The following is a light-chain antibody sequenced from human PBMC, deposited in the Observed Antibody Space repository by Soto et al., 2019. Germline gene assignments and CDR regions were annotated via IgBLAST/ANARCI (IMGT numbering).Light chain of an antibody. V-gene: IGKV4-1*01. J-gene: IGKJ3*01. CDR2: WAS. CDR3: QQYYSTLFT. Sequence: DIVMTQSPDSLAVSLGERATINCKSSQNILYSSNNKNYLAWYQQKPGQPPKLLIYWASTRESGVPDRFSGSGSGTDFTLTISSLQAEDVAVYYCQQYYSTLFTFGPGNKVDI. CDR1: QNILYSSNNKNY.